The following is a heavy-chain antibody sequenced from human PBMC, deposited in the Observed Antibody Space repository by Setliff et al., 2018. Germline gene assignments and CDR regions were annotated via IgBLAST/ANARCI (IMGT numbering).Heavy chain of an antibody. CDR2: SNHGGST. J-gene: IGHJ1*01. CDR3: ARVDFTMIQGVLGL. D-gene: IGHD3-10*01. Sequence: SETLSLTCSVYGESFSNNYWSWIRQTPGKGLEWIGESNHGGSTSYHPSLKSRLTMSVDMSKNQFSMKLTSVTAADTAVYYCARVDFTMIQGVLGLWGQGTLVTVSS. CDR1: GESFSNNY. V-gene: IGHV4-34*01.